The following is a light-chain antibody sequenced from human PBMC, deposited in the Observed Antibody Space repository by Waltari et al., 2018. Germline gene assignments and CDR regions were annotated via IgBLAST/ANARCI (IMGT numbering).Light chain of an antibody. J-gene: IGLJ2*01. CDR2: SNN. CDR1: SSNIGTTT. CDR3: ATWDDSLNGVV. V-gene: IGLV1-44*01. Sequence: QSVLTQPPSASGTPGQGVTISCSGSSSNIGTTTVNWYQQLPGTAPQVLMYSNNQRPSGVPDRFSGSKSGTSASLAVSGLQSEDEGDYYCATWDDSLNGVVFGGGTKLTVL.